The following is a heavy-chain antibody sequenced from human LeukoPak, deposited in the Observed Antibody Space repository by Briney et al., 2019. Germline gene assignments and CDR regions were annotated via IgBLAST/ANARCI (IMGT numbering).Heavy chain of an antibody. V-gene: IGHV4-34*12. CDR3: AGYSGSPRYFDY. CDR1: GGSFSGYY. Sequence: SETLSLTCAVYGGSFSGYYWSWIRQTPGKGLEWIGEIIHSGSTNYSPSLKSRVTISLDTAKSQFSLRLTSVTAADTAVYYCAGYSGSPRYFDYWGQGTLVTVSS. CDR2: IIHSGST. D-gene: IGHD6-6*01. J-gene: IGHJ4*02.